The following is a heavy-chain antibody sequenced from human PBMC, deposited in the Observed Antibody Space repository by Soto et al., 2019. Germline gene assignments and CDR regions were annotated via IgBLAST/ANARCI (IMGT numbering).Heavy chain of an antibody. CDR3: TRANWYSEY. Sequence: QVQLQESGPGLVKPSETLSLTCTVSGGSISNHYWSWIRQPPGKGLEWIGYIYYNGHTNYNPSLKSLVTMSVDTSRNQISLNLTTVTAAATAVYYCTRANWYSEYWGLGTLVTVSS. CDR2: IYYNGHT. V-gene: IGHV4-59*11. CDR1: GGSISNHY. J-gene: IGHJ4*02. D-gene: IGHD7-27*01.